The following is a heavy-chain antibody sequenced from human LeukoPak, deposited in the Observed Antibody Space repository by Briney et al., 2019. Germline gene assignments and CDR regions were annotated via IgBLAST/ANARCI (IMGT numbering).Heavy chain of an antibody. J-gene: IGHJ4*02. CDR3: ARRGGSGYYSPFDS. CDR2: IYYTGST. CDR1: GGSISSSTHY. Sequence: SETLSLTCTVSGGSISSSTHYWGWIRQPPGKGLAWMGSIYYTGSTYYNPSLRSRVTISVDTSKNQFSLKLSSVTAADTAVYYCARRGGSGYYSPFDSWGQGTLVTVSS. V-gene: IGHV4-39*01. D-gene: IGHD3-3*01.